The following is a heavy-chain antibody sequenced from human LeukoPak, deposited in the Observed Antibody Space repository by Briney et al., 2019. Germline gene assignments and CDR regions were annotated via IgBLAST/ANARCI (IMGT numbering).Heavy chain of an antibody. CDR2: INPNSGGT. Sequence: ASVKVSCKVSGYTFTDYYMHWVRQAPGQGLEWMGWINPNSGGTNYAQKFQGRVTMTRDTSISTAYMELSRLRSDDTAVYYCARASRVGSPSGGGYWGQGTLVTVSS. CDR3: ARASRVGSPSGGGY. V-gene: IGHV1-2*02. D-gene: IGHD6-25*01. CDR1: GYTFTDYY. J-gene: IGHJ4*02.